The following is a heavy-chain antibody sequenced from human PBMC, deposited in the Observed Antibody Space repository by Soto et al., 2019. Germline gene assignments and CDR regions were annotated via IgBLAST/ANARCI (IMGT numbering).Heavy chain of an antibody. CDR3: ARVSGSYYYGMDV. J-gene: IGHJ6*02. V-gene: IGHV4-4*02. Sequence: QVQLQESGPGLVKPSGTLSLTCAVSGGSISSSNWWSWVRQPPGKGLEWIGEIYHSGSTNYNPSPKSRVTVSVDQAKNQVSLKLSSVTAADTAVYYCARVSGSYYYGMDVWGQGTTVTVSS. CDR2: IYHSGST. D-gene: IGHD1-26*01. CDR1: GGSISSSNW.